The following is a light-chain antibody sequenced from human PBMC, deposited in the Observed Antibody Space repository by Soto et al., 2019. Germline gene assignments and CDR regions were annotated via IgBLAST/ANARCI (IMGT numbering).Light chain of an antibody. CDR3: QQYNTLWT. CDR1: QSVSRW. J-gene: IGKJ1*01. Sequence: SQMTQSTSTLSASVGNRVTVTCRASQSVSRWLAWYQQKPGKAPKLLIYDASSLESGVPSRFSGSGSGTEFTLTINSLQPGDSATYYCQQYNTLWTFGQGTKVDIK. CDR2: DAS. V-gene: IGKV1-5*01.